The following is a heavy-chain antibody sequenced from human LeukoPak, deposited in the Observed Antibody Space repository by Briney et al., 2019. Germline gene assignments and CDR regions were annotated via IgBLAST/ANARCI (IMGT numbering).Heavy chain of an antibody. CDR2: IKSKTDGGTT. J-gene: IGHJ4*02. V-gene: IGHV3-15*01. CDR3: TTSQTYYYDSSGYY. Sequence: GGSLRLSCVASGLPFSNAWMSWVRQAPGKGLEWVGRIKSKTDGGTTDYAAPVKGRFTISRDDSKNTLYLQMNSLKTEDTAVYYCTTSQTYYYDSSGYYWGQGTLVTVSS. CDR1: GLPFSNAW. D-gene: IGHD3-22*01.